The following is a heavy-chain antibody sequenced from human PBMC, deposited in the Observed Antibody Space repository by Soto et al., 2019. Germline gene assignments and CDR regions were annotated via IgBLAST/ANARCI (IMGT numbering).Heavy chain of an antibody. J-gene: IGHJ4*02. V-gene: IGHV3-33*06. Sequence: QVQLVESGGGVVQPGRSLRLSCAASGFTFSSYGMHWVRQAPGKGLEWVAIIWFDGTEEHYADSVKGRFIISRDNSKNTLSLQMNSLRAEDTAVYYCAKSSTSAYYPHLDYWGQGTLVTVSS. CDR3: AKSSTSAYYPHLDY. D-gene: IGHD3-22*01. CDR1: GFTFSSYG. CDR2: IWFDGTEE.